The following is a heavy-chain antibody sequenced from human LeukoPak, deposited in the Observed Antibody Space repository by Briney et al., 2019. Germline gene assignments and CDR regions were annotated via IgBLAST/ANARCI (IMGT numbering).Heavy chain of an antibody. V-gene: IGHV1-2*02. J-gene: IGHJ1*01. CDR2: MNPHSGET. CDR1: GYRFTAYP. CDR3: ARGMDAEAFQN. D-gene: IGHD2-2*03. Sequence: ASVKVSCKTSGYRFTAYPLHWVRQAPGQGLEWLGWMNPHSGETNNAQKFQGRVTMTRDTSISAAYMELSSLRSDDMAVYFCARGMDAEAFQNWGQGTLVIVSS.